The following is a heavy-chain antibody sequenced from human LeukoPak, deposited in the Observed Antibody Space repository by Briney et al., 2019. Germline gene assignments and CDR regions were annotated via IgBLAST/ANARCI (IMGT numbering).Heavy chain of an antibody. J-gene: IGHJ4*02. CDR2: INPDGTYI. Sequence: GGSLRLSCAASGFTVSSDWMYWVRHAPGKGPVWVSRINPDGTYIDYADSVKGRFTISRDDAKNTLCLQMNSLRADDTALYYCSKDLGLWGQGTLVTVSS. D-gene: IGHD1-26*01. CDR1: GFTVSSDW. V-gene: IGHV3-74*01. CDR3: SKDLGL.